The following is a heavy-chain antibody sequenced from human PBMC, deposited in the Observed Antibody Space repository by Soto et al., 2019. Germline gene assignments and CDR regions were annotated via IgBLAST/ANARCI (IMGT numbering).Heavy chain of an antibody. CDR3: AGHISVGSYYWDS. J-gene: IGHJ4*02. CDR1: GYTFTSYW. Sequence: EVQLVQSGAEVKKPGESLKISCRASGYTFTSYWIHWVRQMPGKGLEWMGSIYPGDYDTRYSQSFQGQVTISADKSINTGYVEWSSLKASDSAMYYCAGHISVGSYYWDSWVQGTMVAFSS. D-gene: IGHD3-10*01. CDR2: IYPGDYDT. V-gene: IGHV5-51*01.